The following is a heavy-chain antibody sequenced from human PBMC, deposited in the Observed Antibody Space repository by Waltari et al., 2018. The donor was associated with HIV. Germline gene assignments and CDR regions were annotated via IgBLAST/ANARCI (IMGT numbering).Heavy chain of an antibody. J-gene: IGHJ4*02. CDR3: VKVGYDLLSKKRYYFDY. CDR2: VSGSGGTT. Sequence: EVHLLESGGGLVQPGGSLSLSCAASEFTFSNSAMRWVRQTPGKGLEWVSGVSGSGGTTYYAGSVKGRFTISRDNSKNTLYLQMSSLRAEDTAVYFCVKVGYDLLSKKRYYFDYWGQGTLVTVSS. V-gene: IGHV3-23*01. D-gene: IGHD3-9*01. CDR1: EFTFSNSA.